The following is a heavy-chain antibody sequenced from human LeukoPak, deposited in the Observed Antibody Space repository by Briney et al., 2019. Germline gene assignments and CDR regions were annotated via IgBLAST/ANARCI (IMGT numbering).Heavy chain of an antibody. J-gene: IGHJ1*01. CDR2: IYYSGST. CDR3: AMGFWYEEYFQH. D-gene: IGHD6-13*01. CDR1: GASVSRYY. Sequence: SETLSLTCTVSGASVSRYYWSWIRQPPGKGLEWIGYIYYSGSTNYNPSLKSRITISVDTSKNQFSLRPSSVTAADTAVYFCAMGFWYEEYFQHWGQGSLVIVSS. V-gene: IGHV4-59*02.